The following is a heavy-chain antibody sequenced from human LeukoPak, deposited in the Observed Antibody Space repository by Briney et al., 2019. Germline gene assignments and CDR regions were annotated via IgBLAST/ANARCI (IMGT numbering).Heavy chain of an antibody. CDR2: IRSETDGGTA. V-gene: IGHV3-15*01. D-gene: IGHD3-10*01. J-gene: IGHJ4*02. CDR3: TTSYYGSGSYYFDN. CDR1: GFTFSKAW. Sequence: GGSLRLSCAASGFTFSKAWMTWVRQAPGKGLEWVGRIRSETDGGTADYAAPVKGRFTISRDNSKNMLYLQMNSLKTEDTAMYYCTTSYYGSGSYYFDNWAREPWSPSPQ.